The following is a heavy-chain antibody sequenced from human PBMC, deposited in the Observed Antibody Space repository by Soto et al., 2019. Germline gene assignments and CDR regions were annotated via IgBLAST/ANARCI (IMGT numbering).Heavy chain of an antibody. V-gene: IGHV3-21*01. CDR1: GLSFSDYS. D-gene: IGHD2-2*01. CDR2: IRSSSHYI. J-gene: IGHJ6*02. CDR3: ARVGSCTSTSCHTMDV. Sequence: GGSLRLSCVGSGLSFSDYSMNWVRQAPGRGLEWVSYIRSSSHYIYYTDSVRGRFTISRDDAKNSLYLHMNSLEVEDTAAYWCARVGSCTSTSCHTMDVWGQGTTVTVSS.